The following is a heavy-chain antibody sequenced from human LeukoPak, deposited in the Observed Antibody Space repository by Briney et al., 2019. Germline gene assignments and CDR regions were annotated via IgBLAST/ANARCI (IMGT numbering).Heavy chain of an antibody. CDR2: ISAYNGNT. D-gene: IGHD2-2*01. V-gene: IGHV1-18*01. CDR3: ARERRYCSSTSCRRNMDV. J-gene: IGHJ6*03. Sequence: VASVKVSCKASGYTFTSYGISWVRQAPGQGLEWMGWISAYNGNTNYAQKLQGRVTMTTDTSTSTAYMELSSLRSEDTAVYYCARERRYCSSTSCRRNMDVWGKGTTVTVSS. CDR1: GYTFTSYG.